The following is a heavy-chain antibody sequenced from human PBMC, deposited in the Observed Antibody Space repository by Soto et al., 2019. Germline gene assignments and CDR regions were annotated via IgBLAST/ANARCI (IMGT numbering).Heavy chain of an antibody. D-gene: IGHD2-2*01. CDR2: IHYSGST. CDR3: ARQVSLGYCISTSCDLLALFAA. CDR1: GDSIRNMRYY. V-gene: IGHV4-39*01. J-gene: IGHJ5*02. Sequence: SLTCTVSGDSIRNMRYYWGWIRQPPGKGLEWMGSIHYSGSTYDNPSLKSRVIISVDTSKNQLSLKLKSVTAADTAMYYCARQVSLGYCISTSCDLLALFAAWGQRTPVTVSS.